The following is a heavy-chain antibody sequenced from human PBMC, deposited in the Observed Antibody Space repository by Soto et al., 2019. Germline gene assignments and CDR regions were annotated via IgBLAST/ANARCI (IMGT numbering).Heavy chain of an antibody. D-gene: IGHD6-13*01. CDR3: AGDRPSSSWYFEI. J-gene: IGHJ3*02. CDR2: ISSSTGTT. CDR1: GFAFSSYS. Sequence: EVQLVESGGGLVQPGGSLRLSCAASGFAFSSYSMNWVRQAPGKGLEWISYISSSTGTTYYADSVKGRFTISRDNAKNSLYLQMNSLRDEDTAVYYCAGDRPSSSWYFEIWGQGTMVTVSS. V-gene: IGHV3-48*02.